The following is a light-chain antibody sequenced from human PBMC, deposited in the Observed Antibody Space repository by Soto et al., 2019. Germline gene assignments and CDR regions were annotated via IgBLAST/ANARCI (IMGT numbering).Light chain of an antibody. CDR1: QSVDSRS. J-gene: IGKJ2*01. CDR2: GAA. CDR3: QQRSNWPPET. V-gene: IGKV3D-7*01. Sequence: ELVMTQSPGTLSLSPGDRATLSCRASQSVDSRSLSWYQQRPGQAPRLLIYGAATRASGIPARFSGSGSGTDFTLTISSLQPEDFAVYYCQQRSNWPPETFGQGTKLEIK.